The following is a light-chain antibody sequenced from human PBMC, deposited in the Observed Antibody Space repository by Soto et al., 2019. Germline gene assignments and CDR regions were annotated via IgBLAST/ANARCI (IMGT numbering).Light chain of an antibody. CDR3: QQYKSYTWT. CDR2: DAS. CDR1: QSISSW. J-gene: IGKJ1*01. Sequence: DIQMTQSPSTLSASVGDRVTIPCRASQSISSWLAWYQQKPRKAPKLLIYDASSLESGVPSRFSGSGSGTEFTLTISSLQPDDFATYYCQQYKSYTWTFGQGTKV. V-gene: IGKV1-5*01.